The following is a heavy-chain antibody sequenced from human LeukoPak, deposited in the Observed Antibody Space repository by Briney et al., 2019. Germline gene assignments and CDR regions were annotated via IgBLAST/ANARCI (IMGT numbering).Heavy chain of an antibody. CDR2: IYYSGST. D-gene: IGHD6-13*01. J-gene: IGHJ4*02. Sequence: TLSLTCPVSGGSISSGGYYWSWIRQHPGQGLEWIGYIYYSGSTYYNPSLKSRVTISVDTSKNQFSLKLSSVTAADTAVYYCARVERGIAAAGHDYWGQGTLVTVSS. CDR1: GGSISSGGYY. V-gene: IGHV4-31*03. CDR3: ARVERGIAAAGHDY.